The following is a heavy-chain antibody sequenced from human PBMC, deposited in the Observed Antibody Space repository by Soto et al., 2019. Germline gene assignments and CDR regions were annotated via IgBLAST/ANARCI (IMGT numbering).Heavy chain of an antibody. Sequence: GESLKISCAASGFTFSSYSMNWVRQAPGKGLEWVSYISSSSSTIYYADSVKGRFTISRDNAKNSLYLQMNSLRDEDTAVYYCAREGYDYVWGSYRQRTNWFDPWGQGTLVTVSS. J-gene: IGHJ5*02. V-gene: IGHV3-48*02. CDR3: AREGYDYVWGSYRQRTNWFDP. CDR1: GFTFSSYS. CDR2: ISSSSSTI. D-gene: IGHD3-16*02.